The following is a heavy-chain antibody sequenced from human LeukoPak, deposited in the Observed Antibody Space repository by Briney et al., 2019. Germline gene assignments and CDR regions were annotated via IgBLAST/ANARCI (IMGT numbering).Heavy chain of an antibody. CDR1: GGSISSSSYY. CDR2: IYYSGST. D-gene: IGHD3-10*01. J-gene: IGHJ5*02. V-gene: IGHV4-39*01. Sequence: SETLSLTCTVSGGSISSSSYYWGWIRQPPGKGLEWIGSIYYSGSTYYNPSLKSRVTISVDTSKNQFSLKLSSVTAADTAVYYCARQYYYGSGSLETFDPWGQGTLVTVSS. CDR3: ARQYYYGSGSLETFDP.